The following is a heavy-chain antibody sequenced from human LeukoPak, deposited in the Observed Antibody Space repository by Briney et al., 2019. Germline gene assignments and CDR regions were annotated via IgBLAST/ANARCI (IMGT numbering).Heavy chain of an antibody. CDR1: GGSISSYY. CDR3: ARDTQNPQPDAFDI. CDR2: IYYSGST. J-gene: IGHJ3*02. V-gene: IGHV4-59*12. Sequence: SETLSLTCTVSGGSISSYYWSWIRQPPGKGLEWIGYIYYSGSTNYNPSLKSRVAISVDTSKNQFSLKLSSVTAADTAVYYCARDTQNPQPDAFDIWGQGTMVTVSS. D-gene: IGHD2-2*01.